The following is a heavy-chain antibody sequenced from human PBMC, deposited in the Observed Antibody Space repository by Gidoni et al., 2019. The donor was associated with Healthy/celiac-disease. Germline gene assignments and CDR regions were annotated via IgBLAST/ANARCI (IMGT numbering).Heavy chain of an antibody. J-gene: IGHJ5*02. D-gene: IGHD6-6*01. CDR1: GFPFSSYS. CDR3: AREYSSSSAWFDA. CDR2: ISSSSSYI. V-gene: IGHV3-21*01. Sequence: EVQLVASGGGLVKPGGSLRLSCAASGFPFSSYSMNWARQAPGKGLEWVSSISSSSSYIYYADSVKGRFTISRDNAKNSLYLQMNSLRAEDTAVYYCAREYSSSSAWFDAWGQGTLVTVSS.